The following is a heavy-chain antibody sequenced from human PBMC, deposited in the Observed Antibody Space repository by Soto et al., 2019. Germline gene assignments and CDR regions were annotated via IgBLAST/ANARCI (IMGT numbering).Heavy chain of an antibody. CDR2: ISHDGSKK. D-gene: IGHD3-9*01. Sequence: QVPLVESGGGVVQPGRSLRLSCAASGFIFSDYYMHWVRQAPGKGLEWVAVISHDGSKKYYADSVKGRFAISRDNSKNTVYLQMNSLRPDDTAVNYCARSSYDDVLTGWSMDVWGQGTMVTVSS. CDR3: ARSSYDDVLTGWSMDV. V-gene: IGHV3-30*09. CDR1: GFIFSDYY. J-gene: IGHJ6*02.